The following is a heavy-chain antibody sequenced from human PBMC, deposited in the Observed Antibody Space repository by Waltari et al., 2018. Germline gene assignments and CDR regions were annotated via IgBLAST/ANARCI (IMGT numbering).Heavy chain of an antibody. J-gene: IGHJ6*02. V-gene: IGHV3-30-3*01. CDR3: TRDEGFYYYYGLDV. CDR1: GFSLRYYA. Sequence: QLQLVESGGGVVPPGGALRLSCAGSGFSLRYYALHWGRQWPGRGLEWGAVISYDGTQKDFADSVRGRFTISRDNSKNIFYLQMDSLRNDDTGVYYCTRDEGFYYYYGLDVWGQGTTVNVSS. CDR2: ISYDGTQK.